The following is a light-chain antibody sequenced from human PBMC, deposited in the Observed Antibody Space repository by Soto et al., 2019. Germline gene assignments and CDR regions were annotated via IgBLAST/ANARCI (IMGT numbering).Light chain of an antibody. CDR2: EVT. Sequence: HSVLSQPASVSGSPGQSITISCTGTGSDVGTYDYVSWYQQHPGKAPKLMISEVTNRPSGVSNRFSGSKSGSTASLTISGLQAEDEADYYCSSYTRSRTYVFGTGTKLTVL. CDR3: SSYTRSRTYV. CDR1: GSDVGTYDY. J-gene: IGLJ1*01. V-gene: IGLV2-14*01.